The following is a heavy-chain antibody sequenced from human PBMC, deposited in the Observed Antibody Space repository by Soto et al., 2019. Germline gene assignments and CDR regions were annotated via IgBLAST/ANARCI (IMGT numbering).Heavy chain of an antibody. J-gene: IGHJ6*02. V-gene: IGHV3-15*07. Sequence: GGSLRLSCAASGFTFSNAWMNWVRQAPGKGLEWVGRIKSKTDGGTTDYAAPVKGRFTISRDDSKNTLYLQMNSLKTEDTAVYYCTSETYYDFWSGYPYYYYYGMDVWGQGTTVTVSS. CDR1: GFTFSNAW. D-gene: IGHD3-3*01. CDR3: TSETYYDFWSGYPYYYYYGMDV. CDR2: IKSKTDGGTT.